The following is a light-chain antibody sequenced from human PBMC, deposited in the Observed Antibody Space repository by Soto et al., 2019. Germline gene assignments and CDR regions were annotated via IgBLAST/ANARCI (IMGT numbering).Light chain of an antibody. CDR3: QQSFSTPLYT. V-gene: IGKV1-39*01. CDR1: QSINNY. Sequence: DIRITQSPSSLSAFVGDRVSITCRASQSINNYLNWYQQKPGKAPKLLMHAASSLQSGVPLRFSGSRSGTDFNLTISKLQPEDFATYFCQQSFSTPLYTFGQGTKLEIK. J-gene: IGKJ2*01. CDR2: AAS.